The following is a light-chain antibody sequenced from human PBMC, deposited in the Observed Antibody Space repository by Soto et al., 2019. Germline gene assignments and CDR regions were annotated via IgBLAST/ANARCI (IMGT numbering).Light chain of an antibody. CDR1: QSVSSN. J-gene: IGKJ2*01. CDR2: GAS. V-gene: IGKV3-15*01. CDR3: QQYNNWPGYT. Sequence: EIVMTQSPATLSVSPGERATLSCRASQSVSSNLAWYQQKPGQAPRLLIYGASTRATGIPARFSGSGSGTEFTLTISSVRSEDFAVYYCQQYNNWPGYTFGQGTKLEIK.